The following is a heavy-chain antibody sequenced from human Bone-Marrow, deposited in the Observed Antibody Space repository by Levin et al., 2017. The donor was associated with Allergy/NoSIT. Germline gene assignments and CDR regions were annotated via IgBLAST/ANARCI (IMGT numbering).Heavy chain of an antibody. CDR2: IWSDGNAK. J-gene: IGHJ4*02. D-gene: IGHD2/OR15-2a*01. CDR3: ATDSNRWSPKYYFDY. Sequence: PGGSLRLSCAASGFTFNDYATHWVRQAPGKGLEWVAVIWSDGNAKSFADSVKGRFTISRDNSKNSLFLQMNSLRAEDTAVYYCATDSNRWSPKYYFDYWGQGTLVTVSS. V-gene: IGHV3-33*01. CDR1: GFTFNDYA.